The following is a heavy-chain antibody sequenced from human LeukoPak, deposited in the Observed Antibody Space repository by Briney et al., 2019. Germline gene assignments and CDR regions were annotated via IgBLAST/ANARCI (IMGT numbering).Heavy chain of an antibody. CDR3: AKDPTPYGDHPFDY. Sequence: GSSVKVSCKASGGTFSSYTISWVRQAPGQGLEWMGRIIPILGIANYAQKFQGRVTITADKSTSTAYMELSSLRSEDTAVYYCAKDPTPYGDHPFDYWGQGTLVTVSS. CDR2: IIPILGIA. D-gene: IGHD4-17*01. J-gene: IGHJ4*02. CDR1: GGTFSSYT. V-gene: IGHV1-69*04.